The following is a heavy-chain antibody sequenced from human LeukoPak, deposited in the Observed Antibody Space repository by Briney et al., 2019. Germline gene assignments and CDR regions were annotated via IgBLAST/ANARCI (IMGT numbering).Heavy chain of an antibody. CDR1: GFTFSGSA. CDR2: IRSKANSYAT. D-gene: IGHD3-9*01. CDR3: TRHVYDILTGYYYFDY. V-gene: IGHV3-73*01. J-gene: IGHJ4*02. Sequence: GGSLRLSCAASGFTFSGSAMHWVRQASGKGLEWVGRIRSKANSYATAYAASVKGRFTISRDDSKNTAYLRMNSLKTEDTAVYYCTRHVYDILTGYYYFDYWGQGTLVTVSS.